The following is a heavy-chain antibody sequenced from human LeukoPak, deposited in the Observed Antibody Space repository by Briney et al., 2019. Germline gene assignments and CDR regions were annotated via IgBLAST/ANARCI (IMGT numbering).Heavy chain of an antibody. Sequence: GGSLTLSCTPSGHPFRGSAVLWLRQSSGKGLVWISHFDEKDSLYATAYAESVKGRFNISRDDSKDTAFLHMDSLKTEDTALYYCTRDRGTYNWFDPWGQGTLVTVSS. CDR3: TRDRGTYNWFDP. J-gene: IGHJ5*02. CDR1: GHPFRGSA. V-gene: IGHV3-73*01. D-gene: IGHD2-15*01. CDR2: FDEKDSLYAT.